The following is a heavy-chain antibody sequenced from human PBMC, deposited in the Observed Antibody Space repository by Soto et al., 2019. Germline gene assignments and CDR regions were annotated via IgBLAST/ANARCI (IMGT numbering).Heavy chain of an antibody. J-gene: IGHJ6*02. V-gene: IGHV3-30-3*01. CDR3: AREGGHIAVAGTDTPFDYYGMDV. Sequence: GGSLRLSCAASGFTFSSYAMHWVRQAPGKGLEWVAVISYDGSNKYYADSVKGRFTISRDNSKNTLYLQMNSLRAEDTAVYYCAREGGHIAVAGTDTPFDYYGMDVWGQGTTVTVSS. D-gene: IGHD6-19*01. CDR2: ISYDGSNK. CDR1: GFTFSSYA.